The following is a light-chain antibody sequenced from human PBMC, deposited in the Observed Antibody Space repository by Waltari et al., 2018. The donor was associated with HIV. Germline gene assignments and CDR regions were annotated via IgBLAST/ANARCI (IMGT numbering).Light chain of an antibody. Sequence: DIQLTQSPSSLSASVGDRVTITCQASQDISNYLNWYQQKPGKAPKLLIYDTYNLETGVPSRFSGSGSGTHYSLTINGLQPQDFATYYCQQYDDPLWTFGQGTKVDMK. CDR2: DTY. CDR3: QQYDDPLWT. CDR1: QDISNY. J-gene: IGKJ1*01. V-gene: IGKV1-33*01.